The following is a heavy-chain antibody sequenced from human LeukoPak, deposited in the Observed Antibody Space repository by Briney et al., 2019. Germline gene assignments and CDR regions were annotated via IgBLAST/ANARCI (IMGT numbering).Heavy chain of an antibody. CDR3: AKGQIRWEHLRQDAFDI. CDR2: INHSGST. D-gene: IGHD4-23*01. CDR1: GGSFSGYY. Sequence: PSETLSLTCAVYGGSFSGYYWSWIRQPPGKGLEWIGEINHSGSTNYNPSLKSRVTISVDTSKNQFSLKLSSVTAADTAVYYCAKGQIRWEHLRQDAFDIWGQGTTVTVSS. V-gene: IGHV4-34*01. J-gene: IGHJ3*02.